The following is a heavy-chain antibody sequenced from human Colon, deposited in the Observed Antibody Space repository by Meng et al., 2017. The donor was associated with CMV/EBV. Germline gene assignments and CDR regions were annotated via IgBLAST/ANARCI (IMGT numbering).Heavy chain of an antibody. Sequence: GESLKISCAASGFVFSGSAMHWVRQASGKGLEWAGRIRTRPNGYATAYAASVEGRFTISRDDSGNTAYLQMTSLRTEDTAVYYCAVLAVAEPISYWGQGTQVTVSS. CDR1: GFVFSGSA. J-gene: IGHJ4*02. V-gene: IGHV3-73*01. D-gene: IGHD6-19*01. CDR2: IRTRPNGYAT. CDR3: AVLAVAEPISY.